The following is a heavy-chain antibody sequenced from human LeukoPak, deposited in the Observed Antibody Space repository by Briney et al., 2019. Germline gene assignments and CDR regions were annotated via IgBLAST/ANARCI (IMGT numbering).Heavy chain of an antibody. Sequence: ASVKVSCKASGYTFDNYYMHWVRQAPGQGLEWMAIINPGGSNIDYAQKFQGRVTMTRDTSTSTVYMDLSSLRSEDTAVYYCARTNGYTLGLDYWGQGTLVTVSS. CDR1: GYTFDNYY. J-gene: IGHJ4*02. V-gene: IGHV1-46*02. CDR2: INPGGSNI. CDR3: ARTNGYTLGLDY. D-gene: IGHD5-24*01.